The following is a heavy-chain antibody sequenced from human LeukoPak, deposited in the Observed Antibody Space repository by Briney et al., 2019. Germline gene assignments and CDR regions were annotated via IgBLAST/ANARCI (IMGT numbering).Heavy chain of an antibody. CDR1: GGSISSSSYY. CDR2: IYYSGST. D-gene: IGHD3-3*01. V-gene: IGHV4-39*01. Sequence: KTSETLSLTCTVSGGSISSSSYYWGWIRQPPGKGLEWIGSIYYSGSTYYNPSLKSRVTISVDTSKNQFSLKLSSVTAADTAVYYCARGAHRNVLRFLEWLIDIWGQGTMVTVSS. CDR3: ARGAHRNVLRFLEWLIDI. J-gene: IGHJ3*02.